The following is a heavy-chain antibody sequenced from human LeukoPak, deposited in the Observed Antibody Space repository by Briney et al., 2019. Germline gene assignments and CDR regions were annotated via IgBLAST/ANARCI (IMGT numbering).Heavy chain of an antibody. Sequence: ASVKVSCKASGGTFSSYAISWVRQAPGQGLEWMGGIIPIFGTANYAQKFQGRVTITADESTSTAYMELSSLRSEDTAVYYRAADCSGGSCYSTGYYFDYWGQGTLVTVSS. D-gene: IGHD2-15*01. V-gene: IGHV1-69*13. CDR3: AADCSGGSCYSTGYYFDY. CDR1: GGTFSSYA. CDR2: IIPIFGTA. J-gene: IGHJ4*02.